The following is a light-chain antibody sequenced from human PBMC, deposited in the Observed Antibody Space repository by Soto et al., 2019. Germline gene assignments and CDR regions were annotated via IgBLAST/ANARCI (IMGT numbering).Light chain of an antibody. J-gene: IGLJ3*02. CDR1: SSDVGSYNL. CDR3: CSYAGSRTSWV. V-gene: IGLV2-23*01. Sequence: QSALTQPASVSGSPGQSITISCTGTSSDVGSYNLVSWYQQHPGKAPKLMIYEGSKRPSGVSNRFSGSKSGNTASLTISGLQAEDEADYYCCSYAGSRTSWVFGGGTKVTVL. CDR2: EGS.